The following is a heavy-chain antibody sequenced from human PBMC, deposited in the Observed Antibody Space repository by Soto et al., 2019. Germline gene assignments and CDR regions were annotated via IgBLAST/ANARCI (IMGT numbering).Heavy chain of an antibody. J-gene: IGHJ4*02. CDR3: AREGGVGPFGY. CDR1: GGAINTNNYY. Sequence: SETLSLTCTVSGGAINTNNYYWGWVRQAPGKGLEWIGSVFYDGTTYYSPSLKSRVTISLATSRTQFSLKLNSVTAADTAVYYCAREGGVGPFGYWGQGTLVTVSS. D-gene: IGHD3-16*01. V-gene: IGHV4-39*02. CDR2: VFYDGTT.